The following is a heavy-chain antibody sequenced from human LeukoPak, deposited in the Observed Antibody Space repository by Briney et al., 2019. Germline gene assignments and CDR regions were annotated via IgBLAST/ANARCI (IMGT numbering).Heavy chain of an antibody. CDR1: GGSISSYY. V-gene: IGHV4-59*12. J-gene: IGHJ4*02. D-gene: IGHD4-17*01. Sequence: SETLSLTCTVPGGSISSYYWSWIRQPPGKGLEWIGYTYYSGNTNYNPSLKSRVTISVDTSKNQFSLELSSVTAADTAVYYCARLGTNYGDYRFAFWGQGTLVTVSS. CDR3: ARLGTNYGDYRFAF. CDR2: TYYSGNT.